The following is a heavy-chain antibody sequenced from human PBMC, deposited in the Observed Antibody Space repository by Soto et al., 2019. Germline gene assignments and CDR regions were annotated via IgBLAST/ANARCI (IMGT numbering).Heavy chain of an antibody. V-gene: IGHV5-51*01. CDR3: ATLTWDKGIATLSPGWYFQH. CDR2: ICPRDSAT. D-gene: IGHD6-13*01. Sequence: PGESLKISCKDSEYSFTTYWIGWVRQMPGKGLEWMGIICPRDSATRYSPSFQGQVTISADKSISTAYLQWSSLKASDTAMYYCATLTWDKGIATLSPGWYFQHWGQGTLVTVSS. CDR1: EYSFTTYW. J-gene: IGHJ1*01.